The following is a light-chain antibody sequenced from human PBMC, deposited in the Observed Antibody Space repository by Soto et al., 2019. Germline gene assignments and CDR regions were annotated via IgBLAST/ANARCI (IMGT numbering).Light chain of an antibody. CDR1: NSDIGAYNF. V-gene: IGLV2-14*01. Sequence: QSVLTQPASVSGSPGQSITISCAGTNSDIGAYNFVSWYQQLPGKAPKLIIYEVSHRPSGISNRFSGSKSGNSASLSISGLQHDDESYYYCSSYRSSSTPVFGGGTKLTVL. J-gene: IGLJ3*02. CDR3: SSYRSSSTPV. CDR2: EVS.